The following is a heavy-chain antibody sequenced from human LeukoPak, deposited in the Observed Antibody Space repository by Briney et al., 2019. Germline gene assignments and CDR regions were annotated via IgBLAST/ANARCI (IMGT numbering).Heavy chain of an antibody. CDR1: GFSVSKSV. J-gene: IGHJ6*02. CDR2: TSYEGNGT. V-gene: IGHV3-30*14. D-gene: IGHD6-19*01. Sequence: PGTSLRLSCAASGFSVSKSVMYWLRQAPGMGLDWVAATSYEGNGTFYAGSVKGRFTISRENARNSLYLQMNSLRAEDTAVYYCARDDTVAHKYYYGMDVWGQGTTVTVSS. CDR3: ARDDTVAHKYYYGMDV.